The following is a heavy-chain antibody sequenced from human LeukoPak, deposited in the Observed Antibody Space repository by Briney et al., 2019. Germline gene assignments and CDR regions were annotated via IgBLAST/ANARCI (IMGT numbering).Heavy chain of an antibody. V-gene: IGHV4-61*01. Sequence: PSETLSLTCTVSGDSVTSANQYWSWIRQPPGKGLEWIGYFYYSGSTNYNPSLKSRVSISVDTSKNQFSLKLSSVTAADTALYYCARVSGGYQYCRFDPWGQGALVTVSS. J-gene: IGHJ5*02. D-gene: IGHD3-22*01. CDR3: ARVSGGYQYCRFDP. CDR1: GDSVTSANQY. CDR2: FYYSGST.